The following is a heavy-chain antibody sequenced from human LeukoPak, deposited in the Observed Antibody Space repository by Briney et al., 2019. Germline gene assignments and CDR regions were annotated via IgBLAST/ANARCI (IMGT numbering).Heavy chain of an antibody. D-gene: IGHD3-22*01. J-gene: IGHJ5*02. V-gene: IGHV3-7*01. Sequence: PGGSLRLSCAASGFSFSSYWMSWVRQAPGKGLEWVAHIKQYGSENYFVDSVKGRFTISRDNAKNSLYHQMNSLRAEDTAVYYCARALDYYDSSFKEGCFDPWGQGTLVTVSS. CDR2: IKQYGSEN. CDR3: ARALDYYDSSFKEGCFDP. CDR1: GFSFSSYW.